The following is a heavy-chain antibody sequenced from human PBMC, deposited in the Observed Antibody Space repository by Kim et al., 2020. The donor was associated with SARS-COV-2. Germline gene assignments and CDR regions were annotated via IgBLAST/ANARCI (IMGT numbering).Heavy chain of an antibody. CDR2: IYHSGST. J-gene: IGHJ5*02. V-gene: IGHV4-4*02. D-gene: IGHD6-13*01. Sequence: SETLSLTCAVSGGSISSSNWWSWVRQPPGKGLEWIGEIYHSGSTNYNPSLKSRVTISVDKSKNQFSLKLSSVTAADTAVYYCARDRRSWYNWFDPWGQGTLVTVSS. CDR1: GGSISSSNW. CDR3: ARDRRSWYNWFDP.